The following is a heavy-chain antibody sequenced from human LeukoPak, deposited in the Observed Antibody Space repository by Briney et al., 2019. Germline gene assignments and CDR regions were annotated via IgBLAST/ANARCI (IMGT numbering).Heavy chain of an antibody. CDR2: IRYDGSNK. CDR3: AKAARGAVAGYY. V-gene: IGHV3-30*02. Sequence: GGSLKLSCAASGFTFSSYGMHWVRQAPGKGLEWVAFIRYDGSNKYYADSVKGRFTISRDNSKNTLYLQMNSLRAEDTAVYYCAKAARGAVAGYYWGQGTLVTVSS. CDR1: GFTFSSYG. D-gene: IGHD6-19*01. J-gene: IGHJ4*02.